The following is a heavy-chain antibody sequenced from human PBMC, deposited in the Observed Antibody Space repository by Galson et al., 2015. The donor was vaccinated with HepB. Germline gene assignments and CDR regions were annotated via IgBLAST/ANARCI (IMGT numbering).Heavy chain of an antibody. V-gene: IGHV1-18*01. J-gene: IGHJ5*02. Sequence: SVKVSCKASGYTFTSYGISWVRQAPGQGLEWMGWISAYNGNTNYAQKLQGRVTMTTDTSTSTAYMELRGLRSDDTAVYYCARDGYCSSTSCSSGWFDPWGQGTLVTVSS. D-gene: IGHD2-2*03. CDR3: ARDGYCSSTSCSSGWFDP. CDR1: GYTFTSYG. CDR2: ISAYNGNT.